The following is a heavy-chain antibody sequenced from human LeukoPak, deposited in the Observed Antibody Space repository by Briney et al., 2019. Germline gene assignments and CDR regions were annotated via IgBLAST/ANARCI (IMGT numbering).Heavy chain of an antibody. CDR1: GYTFTGYY. D-gene: IGHD2-15*01. Sequence: ASVKVSCKAAGYTFTGYYMFWVRQAPGQGLEWMGWINPNSGGTNYAQKFQGRVTMTMDTSISTAYMELSRLRSDDTAVYYCARGYCSGGSCYSVENWFDPWGQGTLVTVSS. CDR3: ARGYCSGGSCYSVENWFDP. J-gene: IGHJ5*02. V-gene: IGHV1-2*02. CDR2: INPNSGGT.